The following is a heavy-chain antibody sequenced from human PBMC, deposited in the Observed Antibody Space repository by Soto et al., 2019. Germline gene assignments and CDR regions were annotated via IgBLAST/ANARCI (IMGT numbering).Heavy chain of an antibody. V-gene: IGHV4-34*01. J-gene: IGHJ4*02. D-gene: IGHD6-19*01. CDR3: ARARLRAGTYSV. CDR2: INHSGST. CDR1: GGSFSGYY. Sequence: PSETLSLTCAVYGGSFSGYYWSWIRQPPGKGLEWIGEINHSGSTNYNPSLKSRVTISVDTSKNQFSLKLSSVTAADTAVYYCARARLRAGTYSVWGQGTLVTVSS.